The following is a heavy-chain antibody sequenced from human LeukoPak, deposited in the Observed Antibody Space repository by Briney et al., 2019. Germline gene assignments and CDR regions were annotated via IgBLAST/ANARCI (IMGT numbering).Heavy chain of an antibody. CDR2: ISSSSSFI. Sequence: GGSLRLSCARSGFNFSSYSMSWVRQAPWKGLEFVSSISSSSSFIYYADSVKGRFTISRDNAKKSLSLQMNSLRADDTAVYYCARGYSSSWYLDWGQGTLVTVSS. CDR3: ARGYSSSWYLD. D-gene: IGHD6-13*01. J-gene: IGHJ4*02. V-gene: IGHV3-21*01. CDR1: GFNFSSYS.